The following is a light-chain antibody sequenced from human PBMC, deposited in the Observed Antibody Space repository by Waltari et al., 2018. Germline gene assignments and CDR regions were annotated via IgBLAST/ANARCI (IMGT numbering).Light chain of an antibody. J-gene: IGLJ2*01. Sequence: SYELTQPSSVSVSPGQTATITCSGDVLAEKYVRWFQQKPGQAPILILYKDTDRPSGIPERVSGSSSGSSVTLTIRGALPEDEAGYYCHAAADNNWFFGGGTKLTVL. V-gene: IGLV3-27*01. CDR1: VLAEKY. CDR2: KDT. CDR3: HAAADNNWF.